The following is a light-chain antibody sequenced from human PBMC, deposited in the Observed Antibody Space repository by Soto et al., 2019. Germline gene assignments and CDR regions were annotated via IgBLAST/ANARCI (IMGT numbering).Light chain of an antibody. CDR3: QQSYSIPPT. CDR2: GAS. J-gene: IGKJ4*01. V-gene: IGKV1-39*01. CDR1: QSINRY. Sequence: DIQMTQSPSSLSASVGDRVIITCRASQSINRYLHWYQHKPGKAPKLLIYGASTLQSGVPSRFRGSGFGTDLSLIISILQAEDFASYYCQQSYSIPPTFGGGTKVEI.